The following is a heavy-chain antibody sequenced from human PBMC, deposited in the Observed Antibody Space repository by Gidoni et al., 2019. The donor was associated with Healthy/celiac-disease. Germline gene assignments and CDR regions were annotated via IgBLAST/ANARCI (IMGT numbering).Heavy chain of an antibody. CDR2: FDPEDGET. J-gene: IGHJ4*02. CDR1: GYTLTELS. Sequence: QVQLVQSGAEVQKPGASVKDSCKVYGYTLTELSMHWVRQAPGKGLEWMGGFDPEDGETIYAQKFQGRVTMTEDTSTDTAYMELSSLRSEDTAVYYCATVSQQLVSFDYWGQGTLVTVSS. CDR3: ATVSQQLVSFDY. V-gene: IGHV1-24*01. D-gene: IGHD6-13*01.